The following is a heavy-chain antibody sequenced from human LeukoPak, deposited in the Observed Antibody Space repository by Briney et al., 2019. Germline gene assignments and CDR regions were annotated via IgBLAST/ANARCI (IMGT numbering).Heavy chain of an antibody. CDR1: GYTFTGYY. D-gene: IGHD1-26*01. V-gene: IGHV1-2*02. J-gene: IGHJ4*02. CDR3: ARAIGSYSPFDY. Sequence: ASVKVSCKASGYTFTGYYMHWVRQAPGQGLEWMGWINPNSGGTNYAQKFQGRVTMTRDTSISTAYMELSRLRSDDTTVYYCARAIGSYSPFDYWGQGTLVTVSS. CDR2: INPNSGGT.